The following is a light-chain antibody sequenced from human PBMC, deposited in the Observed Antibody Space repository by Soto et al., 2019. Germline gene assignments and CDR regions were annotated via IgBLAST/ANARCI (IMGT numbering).Light chain of an antibody. J-gene: IGLJ1*01. V-gene: IGLV1-44*01. CDR3: ASWDDSLNGPV. CDR1: SSNVGGNP. Sequence: QSVLTQPPLASGTPWQRVHISCSGSSSNVGGNPVHWYQHVPTTAPKLLIYTNTQRPSGVPDRFSGSKSGTSASLAISGLQSEDEADYYCASWDDSLNGPVFGTGTKVTV. CDR2: TNT.